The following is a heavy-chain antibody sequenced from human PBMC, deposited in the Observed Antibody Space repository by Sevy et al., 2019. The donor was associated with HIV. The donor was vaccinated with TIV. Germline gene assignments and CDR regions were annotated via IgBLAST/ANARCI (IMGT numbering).Heavy chain of an antibody. CDR2: IKQDGSEK. Sequence: GGSLRLSCVASGFTFSSYWMSWVRQAPEKGLEWVANIKQDGSEKYYVDSVKGRFTISRDNAKNSLYLQMNSLRDEDTAVYYCARRNSGHDNYYYYYGMDVWGQGTTVTVSS. CDR3: ARRNSGHDNYYYYYGMDV. J-gene: IGHJ6*02. V-gene: IGHV3-7*01. D-gene: IGHD5-12*01. CDR1: GFTFSSYW.